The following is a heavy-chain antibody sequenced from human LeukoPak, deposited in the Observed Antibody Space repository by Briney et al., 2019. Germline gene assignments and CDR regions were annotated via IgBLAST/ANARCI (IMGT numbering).Heavy chain of an antibody. J-gene: IGHJ4*02. CDR3: ARYLSSGWYVDY. Sequence: PSGTLSLTCTVSGGSISSYYWGWIRQPPGKGLEWIGSIYYSGTTYYNSSLKSRVTISVDTSKNHFSLKLSSVTAADTAVYYCARYLSSGWYVDYWGQGTLVTVSS. V-gene: IGHV4-39*02. D-gene: IGHD6-19*01. CDR1: GGSISSYY. CDR2: IYYSGTT.